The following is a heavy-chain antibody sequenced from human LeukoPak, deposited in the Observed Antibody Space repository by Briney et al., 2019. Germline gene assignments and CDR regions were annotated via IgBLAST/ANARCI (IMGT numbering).Heavy chain of an antibody. CDR3: AREKKEADSSSSDDAFDI. J-gene: IGHJ3*02. CDR2: ISSSSNTI. CDR1: GFTFSSYS. D-gene: IGHD6-6*01. Sequence: PGGSLRLSCAASGFTFSSYSMNWVRQAPGKGLEWVSYISSSSNTIYYAASVKGRFTISRDNAKNSLYLQMNSLRAEDTAVYYCAREKKEADSSSSDDAFDIWGQGTMVTVSS. V-gene: IGHV3-48*01.